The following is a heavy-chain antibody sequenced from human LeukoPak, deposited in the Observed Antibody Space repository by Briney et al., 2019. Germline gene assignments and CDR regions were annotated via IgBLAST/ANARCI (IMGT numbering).Heavy chain of an antibody. D-gene: IGHD2-2*01. CDR2: INPSGGST. CDR3: ARGSRRRIRDIVVVPAAIGWFDP. CDR1: GYTFTSYY. Sequence: ASVKVSCKASGYTFTSYYMHWVRQAPGQGLEWMGIINPSGGSTSYAQKFQGRVTMTRDMSTSTVYMELSSLRSEDTAVYYCARGSRRRIRDIVVVPAAIGWFDPWGQGTLVTVSS. J-gene: IGHJ5*02. V-gene: IGHV1-46*01.